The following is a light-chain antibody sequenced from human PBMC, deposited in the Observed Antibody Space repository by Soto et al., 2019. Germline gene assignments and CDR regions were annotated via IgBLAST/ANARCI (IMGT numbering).Light chain of an antibody. V-gene: IGLV2-14*01. CDR1: NSDVGGYNY. CDR3: SSYTTSRSLEV. J-gene: IGLJ2*01. CDR2: DVS. Sequence: QSVLTQPASVSGSPGQSIAISCTGTNSDVGGYNYVSWYQQHPGKAPKLMIYDVSNRPSGVSDRFSGSKSGNTASLTISGLQAEDEADYYCSSYTTSRSLEVFGGGTKLTVL.